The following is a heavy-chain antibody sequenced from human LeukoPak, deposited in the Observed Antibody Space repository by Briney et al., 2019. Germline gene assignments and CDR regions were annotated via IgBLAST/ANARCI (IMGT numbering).Heavy chain of an antibody. D-gene: IGHD6-19*01. Sequence: GGSLRLSCAVSGFTFSSFEFNWVRQAPGKGLVWVSRINSDGSRTTYADSVKGRFTISRDNAKNTLHLQMNSLRAEDTAVYYCARDVQAGPGYWGQGTLVTVSS. J-gene: IGHJ4*02. V-gene: IGHV3-74*01. CDR2: INSDGSRT. CDR1: GFTFSSFE. CDR3: ARDVQAGPGY.